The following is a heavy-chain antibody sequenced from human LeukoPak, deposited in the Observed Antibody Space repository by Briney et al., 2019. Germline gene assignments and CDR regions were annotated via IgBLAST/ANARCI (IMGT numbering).Heavy chain of an antibody. D-gene: IGHD3-10*01. CDR1: GVIVRSNY. J-gene: IGHJ4*02. CDR3: ATRRFGELTY. V-gene: IGHV3-66*01. Sequence: GGSLRLSCVGSGVIVRSNYMTSVRQAPEKGLEWVSILYHGGSTYYADSVKGRFSISRDTSKNTLYLQMNSLRVEDTAVYYCATRRFGELTYWGQGTLVTVSS. CDR2: LYHGGST.